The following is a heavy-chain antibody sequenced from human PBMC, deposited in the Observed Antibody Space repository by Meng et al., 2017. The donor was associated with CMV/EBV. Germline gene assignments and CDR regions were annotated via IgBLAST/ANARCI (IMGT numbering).Heavy chain of an antibody. Sequence: GGSLRLSCAASGFTVSSNYMSWVRQAPGEGLEWVSVIYSGGSTYYTDSVKGRFTISRDNSKDTLYLQMNSLRAEDTAVYYCARDSVVVPAAPDYYGMDVWGQGTTVTVSS. CDR3: ARDSVVVPAAPDYYGMDV. D-gene: IGHD2-2*01. CDR2: IYSGGST. V-gene: IGHV3-53*01. J-gene: IGHJ6*02. CDR1: GFTVSSNY.